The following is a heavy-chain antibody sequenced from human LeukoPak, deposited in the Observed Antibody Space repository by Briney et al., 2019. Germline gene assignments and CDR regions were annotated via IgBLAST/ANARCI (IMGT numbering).Heavy chain of an antibody. CDR3: ARDMDPDYGGYFDY. J-gene: IGHJ4*02. D-gene: IGHD4-23*01. CDR1: GDSISNYY. V-gene: IGHV4-59*01. CDR2: IYSSGST. Sequence: SETLSLTCTVSGDSISNYYWSWIRQPPGKGLEWIGYIYSSGSTNYNPSLKSRVTISVDTSKNQFSLKLSSVTAADTAVYYCARDMDPDYGGYFDYWGQGTLVTVSS.